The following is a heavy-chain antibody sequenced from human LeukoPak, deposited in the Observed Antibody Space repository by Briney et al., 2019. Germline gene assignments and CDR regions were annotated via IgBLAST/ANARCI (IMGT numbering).Heavy chain of an antibody. CDR2: ISSSGSYT. V-gene: IGHV3-11*06. D-gene: IGHD6-13*01. J-gene: IGHJ5*02. Sequence: GGSLRLSCAASGFTFSDYYMTWIRQSPGKGLEWVSYISSSGSYTNYADSVKGRFTISRDNAKNSLYLQMSSLRADDTAVYYCARVGVIAAAGTYDLWGQGTLVTVS. CDR3: ARVGVIAAAGTYDL. CDR1: GFTFSDYY.